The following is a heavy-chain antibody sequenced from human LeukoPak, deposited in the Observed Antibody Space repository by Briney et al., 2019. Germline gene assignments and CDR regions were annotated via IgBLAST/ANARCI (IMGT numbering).Heavy chain of an antibody. Sequence: ASVKVSCKASGYTFTGYYMHWVRQAPGQGLEWMGWISAYNDNTNYAQKLQGRVTMTTDTSTSTAYMELRSLRSDDTAVYYCARAYMTATRHFDYWGQGTLVTVSS. CDR2: ISAYNDNT. CDR3: ARAYMTATRHFDY. D-gene: IGHD2-21*02. V-gene: IGHV1-18*04. CDR1: GYTFTGYY. J-gene: IGHJ4*02.